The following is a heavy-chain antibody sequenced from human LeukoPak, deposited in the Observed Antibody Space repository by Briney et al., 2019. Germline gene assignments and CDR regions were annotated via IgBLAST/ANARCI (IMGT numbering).Heavy chain of an antibody. CDR1: GFTFSSYW. Sequence: QTGGSLRLSCAASGFTFSSYWIHWVRLPPGQGLVLVSRVNSDGSSTSYADSVKGRFTISRDNAKNTLYLQMNSLRAEDTAVDYCARETSGYSAYWGQGTLVTVSS. V-gene: IGHV3-74*01. J-gene: IGHJ4*02. CDR3: ARETSGYSAY. D-gene: IGHD3-22*01. CDR2: VNSDGSST.